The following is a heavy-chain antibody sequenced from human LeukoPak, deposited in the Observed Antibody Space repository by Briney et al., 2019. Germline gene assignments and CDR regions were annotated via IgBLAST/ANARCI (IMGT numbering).Heavy chain of an antibody. Sequence: GGSLRLSCAASGFTVSSNYMSWVRQAPGKGLERGSVIYSGGSTYYADSVKGRFTISRDNSKNTLYLQMNSLRAEDTAVYYCARVKNDYVWGSYRPPKFGWFDPWGQGTLVTVSS. V-gene: IGHV3-53*01. CDR1: GFTVSSNY. CDR2: IYSGGST. D-gene: IGHD3-16*02. J-gene: IGHJ5*02. CDR3: ARVKNDYVWGSYRPPKFGWFDP.